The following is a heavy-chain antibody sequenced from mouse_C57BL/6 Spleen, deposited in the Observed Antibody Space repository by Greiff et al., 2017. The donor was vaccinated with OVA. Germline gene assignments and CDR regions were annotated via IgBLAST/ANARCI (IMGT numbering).Heavy chain of an antibody. CDR1: GYSITSGYY. V-gene: IGHV3-6*01. Sequence: ESGPGLVKPSQSLSLTCSVTGYSITSGYYWNWIRQFPGNKLEWMGYISYDGSNNYNPSLKNRISITRDTSKNQFFLKLNSVTTEDTATYYCARRDGYYLYAMDYWGQGTSVTVSS. CDR3: ARRDGYYLYAMDY. CDR2: ISYDGSN. J-gene: IGHJ4*01. D-gene: IGHD2-3*01.